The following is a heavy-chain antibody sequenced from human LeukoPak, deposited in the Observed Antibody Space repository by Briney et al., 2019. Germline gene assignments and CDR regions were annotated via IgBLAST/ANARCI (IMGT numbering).Heavy chain of an antibody. J-gene: IGHJ4*02. D-gene: IGHD1-26*01. CDR3: ATYGGSYYSLEFGYVGY. Sequence: GESLKISCKGSGYDFSGDWIGWVRQMPGKGLELMGIIYPGDSDTRYSPSFQGQVTISADKSISTAYLQWSSLKASDTAMYYCATYGGSYYSLEFGYVGYWGQGTLVTVSS. V-gene: IGHV5-51*01. CDR2: IYPGDSDT. CDR1: GYDFSGDW.